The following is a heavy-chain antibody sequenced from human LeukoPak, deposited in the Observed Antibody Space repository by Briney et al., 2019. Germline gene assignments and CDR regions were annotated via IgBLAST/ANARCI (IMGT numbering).Heavy chain of an antibody. D-gene: IGHD6-13*01. V-gene: IGHV4-39*07. Sequence: SSETLSLTCTVSGGSISSSSYYWGWIRQPPGKGLEWIGSIYYSGSTYYNPSLKSRVTISVDTSKNQFSLKLSSVTAADTAVYYCAKHLGGSSWYAYFDYWGQGTLVTVSS. J-gene: IGHJ4*02. CDR2: IYYSGST. CDR1: GGSISSSSYY. CDR3: AKHLGGSSWYAYFDY.